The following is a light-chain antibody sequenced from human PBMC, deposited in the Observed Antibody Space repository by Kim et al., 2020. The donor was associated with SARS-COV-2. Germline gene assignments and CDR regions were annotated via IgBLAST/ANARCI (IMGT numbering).Light chain of an antibody. CDR2: DAS. CDR3: QQWNSWPLT. V-gene: IGKV3-11*01. CDR1: QSVSSY. J-gene: IGKJ4*01. Sequence: SLSPGERATLSCRASQSVSSYLVWYQHKPGQTPRLLIYDASNRATGIPARFSGSGSGTDFTLTISSLEAEDFAVYYCQQWNSWPLTFGGGTKLEI.